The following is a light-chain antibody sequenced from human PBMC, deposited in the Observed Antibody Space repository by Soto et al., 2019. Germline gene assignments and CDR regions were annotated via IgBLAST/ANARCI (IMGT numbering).Light chain of an antibody. J-gene: IGKJ1*01. CDR2: AAS. V-gene: IGKV3-20*01. CDR1: QSVSSNY. CDR3: QQYGSSGT. Sequence: ILLTQSPGTLSLSPGESATLSCSASQSVSSNYLAWYQQKPGQAPRLLIYAASTRATGFPARFSGSGSGTEFTLTISRLEPEDFAVYYCQQYGSSGTFGQGTKVDIK.